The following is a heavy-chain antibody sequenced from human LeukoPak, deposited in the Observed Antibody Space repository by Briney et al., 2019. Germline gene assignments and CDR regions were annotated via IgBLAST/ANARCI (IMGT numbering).Heavy chain of an antibody. J-gene: IGHJ4*02. D-gene: IGHD1-7*01. V-gene: IGHV3-7*01. CDR3: VRGGTTSYDY. CDR1: GFTFSSYW. CDR2: IRQDESEK. Sequence: GGSLRLSCAASGFTFSSYWMSWVRQAPGKGLEWVANIRQDESEKYYVDSVKGRFTISRDNAKNSVYLQMNSLRGEDTAVYYCVRGGTTSYDYWGQGTLVTVSS.